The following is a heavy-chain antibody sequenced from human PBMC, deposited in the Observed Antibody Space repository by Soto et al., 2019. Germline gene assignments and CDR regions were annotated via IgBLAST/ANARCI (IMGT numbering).Heavy chain of an antibody. V-gene: IGHV3-23*01. CDR2: ITGSGGRT. CDR3: AKGLTGDPYYAMDV. J-gene: IGHJ6*02. Sequence: EVQLLESGGGLVQPGGSLRLSCAASGFTFSSYAMSWVRQAPGKGLEWVSAITGSGGRTYYADSVKGRFTISRDNSKNTLYLQMNSLRAEDTAVYYCAKGLTGDPYYAMDVWGQGTTVTVSS. CDR1: GFTFSSYA. D-gene: IGHD7-27*01.